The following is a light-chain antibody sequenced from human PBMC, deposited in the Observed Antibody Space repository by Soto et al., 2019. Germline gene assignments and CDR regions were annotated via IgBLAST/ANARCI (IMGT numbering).Light chain of an antibody. V-gene: IGKV1-13*02. J-gene: IGKJ5*01. Sequence: AIQLTQSPSSLSASVGDRVSITCRASQGISSALAWYQQKPGKAPKLLIYDASSLESGVPSRFSGSGSGTDFTLTISTRQPEDFATYYCQQFNSYPSTFGKGTRLEIK. CDR2: DAS. CDR3: QQFNSYPST. CDR1: QGISSA.